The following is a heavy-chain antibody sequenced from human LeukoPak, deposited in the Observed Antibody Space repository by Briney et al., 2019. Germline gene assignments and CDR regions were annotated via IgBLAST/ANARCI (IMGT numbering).Heavy chain of an antibody. CDR2: IYSTGTT. D-gene: IGHD3-3*01. J-gene: IGHJ5*02. V-gene: IGHV4-39*01. CDR1: GGSIRNSSFY. Sequence: KPSETLSLTCAVSGGSIRNSSFYWGWIRQPPGKGLEWIASIYSTGTTYYNPSIKSRITIFVDTSKNQVSLKLRSVTAADTAVYYCARREYDFWSGYYSSGNWFDPWGQGTLVTVSS. CDR3: ARREYDFWSGYYSSGNWFDP.